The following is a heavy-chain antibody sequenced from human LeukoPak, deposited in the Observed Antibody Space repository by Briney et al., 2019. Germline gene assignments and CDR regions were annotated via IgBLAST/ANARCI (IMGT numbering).Heavy chain of an antibody. J-gene: IGHJ3*02. CDR3: ARGGPPFGYDILTGYYLGNAFDI. D-gene: IGHD3-9*01. V-gene: IGHV4-59*01. CDR1: GGSISSYY. CDR2: IYYSGST. Sequence: SETLSLTCTVSGGSISSYYWSWIRQPPGKGLEWIGYIYYSGSTNYNPSLKSRVTISVDTSKNQFSPKLSSVTAADTAVYYCARGGPPFGYDILTGYYLGNAFDIWGQGTMVTVSS.